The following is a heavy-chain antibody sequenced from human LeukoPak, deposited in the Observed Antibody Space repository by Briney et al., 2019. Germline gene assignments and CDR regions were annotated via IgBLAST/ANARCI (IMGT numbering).Heavy chain of an antibody. CDR3: AREGVVVTAPFDY. CDR1: GFTFSSYA. D-gene: IGHD2-21*02. Sequence: GGSLRLSCAASGFTFSSYAMHWVRQAPGKGLEWVAVISYDGSNKYYADSVKGRFTISRDNSKNTLYLQMNRLRAEDTAVYYCAREGVVVTAPFDYWGQGTLVTVSS. V-gene: IGHV3-30-3*01. CDR2: ISYDGSNK. J-gene: IGHJ4*02.